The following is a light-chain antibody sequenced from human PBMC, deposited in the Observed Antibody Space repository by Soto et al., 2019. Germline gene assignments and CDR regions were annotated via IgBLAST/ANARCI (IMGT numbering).Light chain of an antibody. Sequence: EIVLTQSPATLSVSPGERATLSCRASQSVGSLLAWYQQKPGQAPRLLIYGASSRATGIPDRFSGSGSGTDFTLTISRLEPEDFAVYYCQQYGGTPPITFGQGTRLETK. CDR3: QQYGGTPPIT. J-gene: IGKJ5*01. CDR2: GAS. V-gene: IGKV3-20*01. CDR1: QSVGSL.